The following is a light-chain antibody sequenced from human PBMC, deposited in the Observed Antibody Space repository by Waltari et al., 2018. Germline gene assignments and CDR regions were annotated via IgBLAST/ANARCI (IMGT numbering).Light chain of an antibody. V-gene: IGLV1-44*01. CDR3: AAWDDSLNALV. J-gene: IGLJ2*01. Sequence: QSVLTQPPSASGTPGQSVTISCSGRSSNIGSNPVPWYQHPPGTAPKLLIFSDNQRPSGVPDRFSGSKSGSSASLAISGLQSYDESLFYCAAWDDSLNALVFGGGTQLTV. CDR2: SDN. CDR1: SSNIGSNP.